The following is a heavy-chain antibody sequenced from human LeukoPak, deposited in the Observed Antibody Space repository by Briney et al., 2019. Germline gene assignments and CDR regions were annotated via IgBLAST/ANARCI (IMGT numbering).Heavy chain of an antibody. V-gene: IGHV3-30*01. CDR2: ISYDGSNK. J-gene: IGHJ3*02. CDR1: GFTFSSYA. CDR3: ARDRDAFDI. Sequence: PGGSLRLSCAASGFTFSSYATHWVRQAPGKGLEWVAVISYDGSNKYYADSVKGRFTISRDNSKNTLYLQMNSLRAEDTAVYYCARDRDAFDIWGQGTMVTVSS.